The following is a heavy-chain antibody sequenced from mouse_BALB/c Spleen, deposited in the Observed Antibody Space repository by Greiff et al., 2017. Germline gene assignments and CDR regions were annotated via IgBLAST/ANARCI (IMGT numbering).Heavy chain of an antibody. V-gene: IGHV1S56*01. CDR1: GYTFTSYY. CDR2: IYPGIGNT. J-gene: IGHJ3*01. Sequence: QVQLQQSGPELVKPGASVRISCKASGYTFTSYYIHWVKQRPGQGLEWIGWIYPGIGNTKYNEKFKGKATLTADKSSSTAYMQLSSLTSKDSAVYFCAREHGSSHDWFAYWGQGTMVTVSA. D-gene: IGHD1-1*01. CDR3: AREHGSSHDWFAY.